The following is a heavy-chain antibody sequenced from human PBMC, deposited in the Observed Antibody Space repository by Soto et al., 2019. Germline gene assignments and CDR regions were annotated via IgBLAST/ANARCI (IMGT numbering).Heavy chain of an antibody. CDR1: GGSISNGGYY. CDR2: IYYTGYT. J-gene: IGHJ4*02. V-gene: IGHV4-31*03. Sequence: QVQLQESGPGLVKSSQTLSLTCTVSGGSISNGGYYWTWIRQHPGKGLEWIGYIYYTGYTYYNPSIQSRVSISMDTSQNQFSLKLSSVTAADTAVYYCARADYGDFSSFDYWGQGTLVTVSS. CDR3: ARADYGDFSSFDY. D-gene: IGHD4-17*01.